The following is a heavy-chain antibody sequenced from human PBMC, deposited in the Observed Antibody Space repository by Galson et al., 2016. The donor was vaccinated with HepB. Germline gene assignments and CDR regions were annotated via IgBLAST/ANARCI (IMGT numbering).Heavy chain of an antibody. CDR3: STDWCGCGCHGRPVGPDY. V-gene: IGHV3-15*07. Sequence: SLRLSCAASGFTFSYAWLNWVRQAPGAGLEWVGRIKTKTYGERTDYGAPVQGRFTISRVDPKNTLYLQMNTLKVEDTGVYYWSTDWCGCGCHGRPVGPDYWGQGPLVTV. CDR1: GFTFSYAW. J-gene: IGHJ4*02. CDR2: IKTKTYGERT. D-gene: IGHD6-19*01.